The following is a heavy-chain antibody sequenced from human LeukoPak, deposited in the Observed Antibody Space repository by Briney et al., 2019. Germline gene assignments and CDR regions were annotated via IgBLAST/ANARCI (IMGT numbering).Heavy chain of an antibody. CDR3: ARDLSYSRDDAFDL. D-gene: IGHD3-22*01. CDR2: ISGSGGST. J-gene: IGHJ3*01. Sequence: GGSLRLSCAASGFTFSSYAMSWVRQAPGKGLEWVSGISGSGGSTYYADSVKGRFTISRDDAKDSLYLQMSSLRADDTAVYYCARDLSYSRDDAFDLWGQGTMVTVSS. V-gene: IGHV3-23*01. CDR1: GFTFSSYA.